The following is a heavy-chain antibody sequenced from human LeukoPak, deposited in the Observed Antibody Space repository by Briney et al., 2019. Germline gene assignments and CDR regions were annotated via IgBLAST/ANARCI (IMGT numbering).Heavy chain of an antibody. V-gene: IGHV3-23*01. CDR1: GFTFSSCA. CDR3: AKFSGSSWSFDX. J-gene: IGHJ4*02. CDR2: ISGSGGST. Sequence: GGSLRLSCAASGFTFSSCAMSWVRQAPGKGLEWVSAISGSGGSTYYADSVKGRFTISRDNSKNTLYLQMNSLRAEDTAVYYCAKFSGSSWSFDXWGQGTLVTXSS. D-gene: IGHD6-13*01.